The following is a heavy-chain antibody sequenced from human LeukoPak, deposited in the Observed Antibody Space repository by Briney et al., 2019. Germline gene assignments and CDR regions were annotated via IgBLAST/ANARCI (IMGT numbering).Heavy chain of an antibody. CDR1: GFTFSSYA. V-gene: IGHV4-39*07. D-gene: IGHD2-15*01. Sequence: GSLRLSCAASGFTFSSYAMSWVRQAPGKGLEWIGSIYYSGSTYYNPSLKSRVTISVDTSKNQFSLKLSSVTAADTAVYYCAREKGGSEIDYWGQGTLVTVSS. CDR2: IYYSGST. J-gene: IGHJ4*02. CDR3: AREKGGSEIDY.